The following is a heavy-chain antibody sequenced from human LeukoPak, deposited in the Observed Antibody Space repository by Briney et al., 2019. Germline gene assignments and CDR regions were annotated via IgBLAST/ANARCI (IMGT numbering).Heavy chain of an antibody. J-gene: IGHJ4*02. CDR2: INHSGST. CDR1: GGSFSGYY. D-gene: IGHD2-2*02. V-gene: IGHV4-34*01. CDR3: ARGQRRGIVVVPAAIRSFYY. Sequence: PSETLSLTCAVYGGSFSGYYWSWIRQPPGKGLVWIGEINHSGSTNYNPSLKSRVTISVDTSKNQFSLKLSSVTAADTAVYYCARGQRRGIVVVPAAIRSFYYWGQGTLVTVSS.